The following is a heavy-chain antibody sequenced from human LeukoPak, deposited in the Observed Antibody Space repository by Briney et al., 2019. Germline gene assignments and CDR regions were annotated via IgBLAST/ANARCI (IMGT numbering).Heavy chain of an antibody. J-gene: IGHJ6*03. Sequence: PSESLSLTCTVSGGSISSYYWSWIRHPAAEGRGWIGRIYTRGMTNYNTYLKSRVTLSVDTSKNQFYLKLSSVTAADTAVYYCARLIVVVPIADSYYMDVWGKGTTVTVSS. D-gene: IGHD2-2*01. CDR1: GGSISSYY. V-gene: IGHV4-4*07. CDR2: IYTRGMT. CDR3: ARLIVVVPIADSYYMDV.